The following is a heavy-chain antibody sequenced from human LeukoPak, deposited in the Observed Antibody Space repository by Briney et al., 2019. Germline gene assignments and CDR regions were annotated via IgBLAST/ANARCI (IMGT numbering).Heavy chain of an antibody. V-gene: IGHV4-38-2*01. CDR3: ARDMWFGQLHLDV. Sequence: SETLSLTCAVSGYSLSSGYYWGWIRQSPGKGLEWLGSIHYSGGTYYNPSLEGRVTISEDTSKNHLSLRLSSVTAADTAVYYCARDMWFGQLHLDVWGKGTTVPVPS. J-gene: IGHJ6*03. CDR1: GYSLSSGYY. D-gene: IGHD3-10*01. CDR2: IHYSGGT.